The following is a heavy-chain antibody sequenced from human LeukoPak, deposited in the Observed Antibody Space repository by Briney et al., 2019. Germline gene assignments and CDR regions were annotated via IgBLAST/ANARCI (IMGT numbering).Heavy chain of an antibody. CDR2: IIPIFGTA. CDR1: VGTFSSYA. V-gene: IGHV1-69*06. CDR3: ASATLRCSGGSCYEMDV. Sequence: SVKVSCKACVGTFSSYAISWVRQDPGQGLEWMGGIIPIFGTANYAQKFQGRVTITADKSTSTAYMELSSLRAEDTAVYYCASATLRCSGGSCYEMDVWGKGTTVTVSS. J-gene: IGHJ6*04. D-gene: IGHD2-15*01.